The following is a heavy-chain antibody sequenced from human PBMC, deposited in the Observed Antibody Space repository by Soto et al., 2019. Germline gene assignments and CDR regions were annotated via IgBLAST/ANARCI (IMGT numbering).Heavy chain of an antibody. CDR2: TYYRSKWYN. Sequence: PSQTLSLTXDISGDSVSTNHATWNWIRQSPSRGLEWLGRTYYRSKWYNDYAVSVRSRITISRDNSKYTLFLQLNSLRVDDTAVYYCAKAEGYASGWYEDYWGRGTLVTVSS. D-gene: IGHD6-19*01. CDR1: GDSVSTNHAT. J-gene: IGHJ4*02. V-gene: IGHV6-1*01. CDR3: AKAEGYASGWYEDY.